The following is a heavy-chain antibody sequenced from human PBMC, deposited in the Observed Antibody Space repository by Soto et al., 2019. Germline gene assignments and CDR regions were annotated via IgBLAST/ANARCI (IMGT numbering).Heavy chain of an antibody. CDR2: INYSGST. Sequence: SETPSLTCAVYVGSFSGYYWSWIRQPPGKGLEWIGYINYSGSTNYNPSLKSRVTISVDTSKNQFSLKLSSVTAADTAVYYCARLAYSGSYYSRYYYGMDVWGQGTTVTVSS. CDR1: VGSFSGYY. CDR3: ARLAYSGSYYSRYYYGMDV. J-gene: IGHJ6*02. D-gene: IGHD1-26*01. V-gene: IGHV4-59*08.